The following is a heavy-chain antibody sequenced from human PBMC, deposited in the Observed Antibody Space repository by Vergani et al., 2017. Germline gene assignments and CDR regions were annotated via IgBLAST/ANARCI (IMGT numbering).Heavy chain of an antibody. D-gene: IGHD6-19*01. CDR1: GFTFSNYG. CDR2: IRYDGSNT. J-gene: IGHJ4*02. Sequence: QVQLVESGGGVVQPGGSLRLSCGASGFTFSNYGMHWVRQAPGKGLEWVTFIRYDGSNTYYADSVKGRFTISRDNSKNTLFLQMNSLRPEDTAVYYCSRDTVTGSRYFDYFGQETLVTVSS. CDR3: SRDTVTGSRYFDY. V-gene: IGHV3-30*02.